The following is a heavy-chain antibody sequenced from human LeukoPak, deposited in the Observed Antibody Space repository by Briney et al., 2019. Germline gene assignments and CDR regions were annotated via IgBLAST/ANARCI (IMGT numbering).Heavy chain of an antibody. CDR3: ARDPSNSSGWRAWGDY. CDR1: GYTFSRYG. J-gene: IGHJ4*02. CDR2: ISAYNGNT. Sequence: GASVKVSCKASGYTFSRYGISWVRQAPGHGLEWMGWISAYNGNTNYAQKFQGRVTMTTDTSTSTAYMELRSLRSDDTAVYYCARDPSNSSGWRAWGDYWGQGILVTVSS. D-gene: IGHD6-25*01. V-gene: IGHV1-18*04.